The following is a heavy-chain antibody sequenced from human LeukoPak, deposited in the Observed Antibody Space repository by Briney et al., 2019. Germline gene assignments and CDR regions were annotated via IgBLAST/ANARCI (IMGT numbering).Heavy chain of an antibody. CDR3: ARERLRFLGFDP. J-gene: IGHJ5*02. CDR2: INPSGGST. Sequence: ASVKVSCKASGYTFTSYYMHWVRQAPGQGLEWMGIINPSGGSTSYAQKFQGRVTMTRDMSTSTDYMELSSLRSEDTAVYYCARERLRFLGFDPWGQGTLVTVSS. CDR1: GYTFTSYY. D-gene: IGHD3-3*01. V-gene: IGHV1-46*01.